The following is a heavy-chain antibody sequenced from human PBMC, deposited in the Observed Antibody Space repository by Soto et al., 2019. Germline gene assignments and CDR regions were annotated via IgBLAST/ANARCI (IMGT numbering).Heavy chain of an antibody. Sequence: QVQLHESGPGLVRPSQTLSLTCNVSGGSISTADYYWSWIRQPPGKGLEWIGYIYYRGSTNYNPSLESRVAISIDTSKNQFSLNLTSVTAADTAVYFGVSDYDSGGYIGYWGQGTRVTVSS. J-gene: IGHJ4*02. D-gene: IGHD3-22*01. CDR3: VSDYDSGGYIGY. CDR2: IYYRGST. V-gene: IGHV4-30-4*01. CDR1: GGSISTADYY.